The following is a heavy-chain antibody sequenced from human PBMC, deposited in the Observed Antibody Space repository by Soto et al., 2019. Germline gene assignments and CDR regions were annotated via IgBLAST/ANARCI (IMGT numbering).Heavy chain of an antibody. CDR3: AREGSGYSFDH. CDR2: ISAYNGNT. Sequence: QVQLVQSGAEVKKPGASVKVSCRASVYTFTSYGITWVRQSPEQGLEWMGWISAYNGNTNYAQNLQGRVTMTPDTSTSTAYMELSSLRSDDTAVYYCAREGSGYSFDHWGQGTLVTVSS. V-gene: IGHV1-18*01. CDR1: VYTFTSYG. D-gene: IGHD6-25*01. J-gene: IGHJ4*02.